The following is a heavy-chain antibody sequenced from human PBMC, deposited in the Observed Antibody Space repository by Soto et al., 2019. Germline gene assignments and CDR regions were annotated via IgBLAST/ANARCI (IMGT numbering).Heavy chain of an antibody. D-gene: IGHD2-15*01. CDR3: GKGRVRDYCIYSMVV. J-gene: IGHJ6*02. CDR1: GFTFSSYG. Sequence: GGSLRLSCAASGFTFSSYGMHWVRQAPGKGLEWVAVISSDGTSRFYADSVKGRFTISRDNSKNTLYLQMNSLRAEDTAMYYFGKGRVRDYCIYSMVVWGQGTTVTVSS. CDR2: ISSDGTSR. V-gene: IGHV3-30*18.